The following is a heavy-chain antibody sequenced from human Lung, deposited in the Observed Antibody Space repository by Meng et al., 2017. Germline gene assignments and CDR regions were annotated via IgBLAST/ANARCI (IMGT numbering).Heavy chain of an antibody. D-gene: IGHD4-11*01. CDR1: GGSFSDYY. V-gene: IGHV4-34*01. CDR3: ARGPTTMAHDFDY. J-gene: IGHJ4*02. CDR2: INHSGST. Sequence: QVQLPQWGAGRLNPSEPLSRPCVVSGGSFSDYYWSWIRQPPGKGLEWIGEINHSGSTNYNPSLESRATISVDTSQNNLSLKLSSVTAADSAVYYCARGPTTMAHDFDYWGQGTLVTVSS.